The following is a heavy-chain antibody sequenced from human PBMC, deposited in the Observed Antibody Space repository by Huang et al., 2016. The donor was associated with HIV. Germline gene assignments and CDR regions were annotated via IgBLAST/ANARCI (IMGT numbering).Heavy chain of an antibody. Sequence: QLQLQESGPGLVKPSETLSLTCTVSGGSIRSDNYYWGWIRQPPGKGLEWIGSIYYSGSTYYNPAHKRRVTITGDTSKNHFSLRMRSVTAADTAVYYCARLPGSITMIRGVITDPYWGQGTLVTVSS. CDR1: GGSIRSDNYY. CDR3: ARLPGSITMIRGVITDPY. J-gene: IGHJ4*02. D-gene: IGHD3-10*01. V-gene: IGHV4-39*02. CDR2: IYYSGST.